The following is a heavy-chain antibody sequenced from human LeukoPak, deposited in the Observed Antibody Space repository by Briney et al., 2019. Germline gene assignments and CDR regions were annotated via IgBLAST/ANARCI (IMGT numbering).Heavy chain of an antibody. CDR3: VKSSSSQTAEDF. J-gene: IGHJ4*02. CDR1: GFDFSNYG. Sequence: GGSLRLSCAASGFDFSNYGMHWVRQARGKGLEWVTFIQYDGINKYYGDSVRGRFTISRDNSKNTLYLQMHSLRVEDTAMYYCVKSSSSQTAEDFWGQGTLVTVSS. D-gene: IGHD2-21*02. V-gene: IGHV3-30*02. CDR2: IQYDGINK.